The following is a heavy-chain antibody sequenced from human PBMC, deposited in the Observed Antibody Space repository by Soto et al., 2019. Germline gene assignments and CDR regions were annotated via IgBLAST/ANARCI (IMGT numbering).Heavy chain of an antibody. CDR2: ISSSSSYI. CDR3: ARDYCTNGVCYGAGAFDI. CDR1: FTFSSYS. Sequence: FTFSSYSMNWVRQAPGKGLEWVSSISSSSSYIYYADSVKGRFTISRDNAKNSLYLQMNSLRAEDTAVYYCARDYCTNGVCYGAGAFDIWGQGTMVTVSS. V-gene: IGHV3-21*01. J-gene: IGHJ3*02. D-gene: IGHD2-8*01.